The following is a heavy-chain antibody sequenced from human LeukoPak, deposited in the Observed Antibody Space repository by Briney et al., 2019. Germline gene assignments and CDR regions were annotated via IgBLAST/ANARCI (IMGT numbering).Heavy chain of an antibody. J-gene: IGHJ6*03. CDR3: ARDPTDKRRITMVRGVKGHYYYMDV. D-gene: IGHD3-10*01. Sequence: GGSLSLSCAASGFTFSSYWMSWVRQAPGKGLEWVANIKQDGSEKYYVDSVKGRFTISRDNSKNTLYLQMNSLRAEDTAVYYCARDPTDKRRITMVRGVKGHYYYMDVWGKGTTVTVSS. CDR2: IKQDGSEK. CDR1: GFTFSSYW. V-gene: IGHV3-7*01.